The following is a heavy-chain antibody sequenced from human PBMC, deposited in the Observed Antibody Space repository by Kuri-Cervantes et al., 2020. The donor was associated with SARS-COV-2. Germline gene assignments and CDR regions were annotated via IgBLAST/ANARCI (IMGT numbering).Heavy chain of an antibody. Sequence: GESLKISCAASGFTFSSYAMSWVRQAPGKGLEWVSAISGSGGSTYYADSAKGRFTISRGNSKNTLYLQMNSLRAEDTAVYYCAKSGSYYFDYWGQGTLVTVSS. V-gene: IGHV3-23*01. CDR1: GFTFSSYA. J-gene: IGHJ4*02. CDR2: ISGSGGST. D-gene: IGHD1-26*01. CDR3: AKSGSYYFDY.